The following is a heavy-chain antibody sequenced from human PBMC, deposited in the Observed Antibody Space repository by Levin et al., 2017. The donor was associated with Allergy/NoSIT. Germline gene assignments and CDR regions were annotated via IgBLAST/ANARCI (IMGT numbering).Heavy chain of an antibody. D-gene: IGHD3-9*01. CDR2: INHSGST. Sequence: SQTLSLTCAVYGGSFSGYYWSWIRQPPGKGLEWIGEINHSGSTNYNPSLKSRVTISVDTSKNQFSLKLSSVTAADTAVYYCTRRTYYDVLTGFYTPYYFDYWGQGTLVTVSS. V-gene: IGHV4-34*01. J-gene: IGHJ4*02. CDR3: TRRTYYDVLTGFYTPYYFDY. CDR1: GGSFSGYY.